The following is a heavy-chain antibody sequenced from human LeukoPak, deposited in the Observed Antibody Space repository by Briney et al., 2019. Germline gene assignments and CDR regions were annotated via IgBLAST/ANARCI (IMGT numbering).Heavy chain of an antibody. CDR1: GFTFSSYA. CDR3: AKTDTTASLVPLDY. V-gene: IGHV3-23*01. D-gene: IGHD3-16*01. CDR2: ISGSGGST. Sequence: GGSLRLPCAASGFTFSSYAMSWVRQAPGKGLEWVSAISGSGGSTYYADSVKGRFTISRDNSKNTLYLQMNSLRAEDTAVYYCAKTDTTASLVPLDYWGQGTLVTVSS. J-gene: IGHJ4*02.